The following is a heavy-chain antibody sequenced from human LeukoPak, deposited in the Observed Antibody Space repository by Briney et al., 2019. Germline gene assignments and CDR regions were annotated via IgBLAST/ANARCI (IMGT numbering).Heavy chain of an antibody. CDR1: GGSISSYY. CDR3: AREDSSSWHYFYYGMDV. CDR2: IYTSGST. D-gene: IGHD6-13*01. V-gene: IGHV4-4*07. Sequence: SETLSLTCTVSGGSISSYYWSWIRQPAGKGLEWIGRIYTSGSTNYNPSLKSRVTMSVDTSKNQFSLKLSSVTAADTAVYYCAREDSSSWHYFYYGMDVWGQGTTVTVSS. J-gene: IGHJ6*02.